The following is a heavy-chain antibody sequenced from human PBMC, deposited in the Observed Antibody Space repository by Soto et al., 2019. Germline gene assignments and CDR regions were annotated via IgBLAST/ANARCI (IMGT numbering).Heavy chain of an antibody. Sequence: SETLSLTCTVSGGSISSHYWSWIRQPPGKGLEWIGYMYYFGSTNYNYNPSLKSRVTISVDTSKNQFSLKLSSVTAADTGVYYCASSSPFHYWGPGILVTVSS. CDR1: GGSISSHY. CDR2: MYYFGSTNY. V-gene: IGHV4-59*08. CDR3: ASSSPFHY. D-gene: IGHD6-6*01. J-gene: IGHJ4*02.